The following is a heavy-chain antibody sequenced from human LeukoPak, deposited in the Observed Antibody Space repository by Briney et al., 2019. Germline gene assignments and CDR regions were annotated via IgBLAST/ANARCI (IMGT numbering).Heavy chain of an antibody. J-gene: IGHJ4*02. V-gene: IGHV3-66*01. Sequence: GGSLRLSCAASAFTVSSNYMSWVRQAPGKGLEWVSIIYSTGGKYYADSVKGRFTISRDNSKHTLYLQMNSLRAEDTAVYYCARGSDGWFAFDYWGQGILVTVSS. CDR2: IYSTGGK. CDR3: ARGSDGWFAFDY. CDR1: AFTVSSNY. D-gene: IGHD6-19*01.